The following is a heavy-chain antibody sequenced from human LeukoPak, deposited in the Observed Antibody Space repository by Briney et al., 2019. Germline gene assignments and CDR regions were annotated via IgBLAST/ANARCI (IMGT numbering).Heavy chain of an antibody. D-gene: IGHD5-18*01. CDR3: AGRGYSYGPRAFDI. V-gene: IGHV4-59*01. Sequence: SSETLSLTCTVSGGSISSACWSWIRQPPGKGLEWIGCIYSTGNTNYNPSLKSRVSISVDTSRNHFSLKLSSVTAADTAVYYCAGRGYSYGPRAFDIWGQGTMVTVSS. J-gene: IGHJ3*02. CDR1: GGSISSAC. CDR2: IYSTGNT.